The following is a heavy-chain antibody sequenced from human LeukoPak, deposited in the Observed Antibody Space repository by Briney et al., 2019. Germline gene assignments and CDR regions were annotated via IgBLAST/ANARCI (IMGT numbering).Heavy chain of an antibody. CDR1: GFTVSSNY. D-gene: IGHD4-11*01. CDR2: ISGSGGST. Sequence: GGSLRLSCAASGFTVSSNYMSWVRQAPGKGLEWVSAISGSGGSTYYADSVKGRFTISRDNSKNTLYLQMNSLRAEDTAVYYCAKDRDYRDYFDYWGQGTLVTVSS. J-gene: IGHJ4*02. V-gene: IGHV3-23*01. CDR3: AKDRDYRDYFDY.